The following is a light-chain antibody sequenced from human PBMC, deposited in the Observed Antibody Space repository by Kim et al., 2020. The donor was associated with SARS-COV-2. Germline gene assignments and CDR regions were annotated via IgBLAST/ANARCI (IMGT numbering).Light chain of an antibody. J-gene: IGKJ2*01. V-gene: IGKV1-33*01. Sequence: DIQMTQSPSSLSASVGDRVTITCQASQDINNSVNWYQQKPGKAPKLLIYDATNLETGVPSRFSGGGSGTDFTFTVSSLQPEDIATYYCQQYDDVFTFGQGTKLEI. CDR1: QDINNS. CDR2: DAT. CDR3: QQYDDVFT.